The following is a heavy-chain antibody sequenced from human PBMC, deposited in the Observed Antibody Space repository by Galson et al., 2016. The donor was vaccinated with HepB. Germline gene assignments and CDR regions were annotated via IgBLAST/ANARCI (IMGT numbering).Heavy chain of an antibody. V-gene: IGHV3-21*01. Sequence: SLRLSCAASGFTFSSYSMNWVRQAPGKGLEWVSFISSNSSYIYYRDSVKGRFTISRDNAKNSLYLQMNSLRAGDTAVYYCATRTYYSDTSGFYFQNWGQGTLSPSPQ. CDR3: ATRTYYSDTSGFYFQN. D-gene: IGHD3-22*01. J-gene: IGHJ1*01. CDR1: GFTFSSYS. CDR2: ISSNSSYI.